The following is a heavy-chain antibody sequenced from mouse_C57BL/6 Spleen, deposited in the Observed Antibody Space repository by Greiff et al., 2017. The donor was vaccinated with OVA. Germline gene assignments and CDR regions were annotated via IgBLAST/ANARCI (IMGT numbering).Heavy chain of an antibody. V-gene: IGHV1-5*01. D-gene: IGHD1-1*01. J-gene: IGHJ4*01. Sequence: EVKLVESGTVLARPGASVKMSCKTSGYTFTSYWMHWVKQRPGQGLEWIGAIYPGNSDTSYNQQFKGKAKLTAVTYASTAYMELSSLTNEDSAVYYCTRGDYGSSYQAMDYWGQGTSVTVSS. CDR1: GYTFTSYW. CDR3: TRGDYGSSYQAMDY. CDR2: IYPGNSDT.